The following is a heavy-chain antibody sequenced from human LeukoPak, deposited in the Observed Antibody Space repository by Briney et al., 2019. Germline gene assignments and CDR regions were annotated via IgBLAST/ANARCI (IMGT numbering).Heavy chain of an antibody. Sequence: GGSLRLSCAASGFTFDDYAMHWVRQAPGKGLEWVSGISWNSGSIGYADSVKGRFTISRDHAKNSLYLQMNSLRAEDTALYYCAKDNRYYDFWSGYFDYWGQGTLVTVSS. D-gene: IGHD3-3*01. CDR3: AKDNRYYDFWSGYFDY. CDR1: GFTFDDYA. CDR2: ISWNSGSI. V-gene: IGHV3-9*01. J-gene: IGHJ4*02.